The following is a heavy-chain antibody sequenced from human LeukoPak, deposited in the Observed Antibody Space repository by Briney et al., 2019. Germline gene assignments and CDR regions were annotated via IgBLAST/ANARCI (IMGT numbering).Heavy chain of an antibody. V-gene: IGHV3-23*01. CDR1: GFTFSSYA. CDR3: AKALGIAVAGRGDY. CDR2: ISGSGGST. D-gene: IGHD6-19*01. Sequence: GGSLRLSCAASGFTFSSYAMSWVRQAPGKGLEWVSAISGSGGSTYYADSVKGRFTISRDNSKNTLYPQMNSLRAEDTAVYYCAKALGIAVAGRGDYWGQGTLVTVSS. J-gene: IGHJ4*02.